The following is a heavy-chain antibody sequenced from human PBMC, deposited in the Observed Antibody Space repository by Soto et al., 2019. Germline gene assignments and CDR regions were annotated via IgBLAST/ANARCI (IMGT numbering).Heavy chain of an antibody. CDR3: ASRRDYYDSSGYYYRGYYYGMDV. CDR1: GHTFTSYG. Sequence: QVQLVQSGAEVKKPGASVKVSCKASGHTFTSYGISWVRQAPGQGLEWMGWISAYNGNTNYAQKLQGRVTMTTDTSTSTAYMELRSLRSDDTAVYYCASRRDYYDSSGYYYRGYYYGMDVWGQGTTVTVSS. D-gene: IGHD3-22*01. J-gene: IGHJ6*02. CDR2: ISAYNGNT. V-gene: IGHV1-18*01.